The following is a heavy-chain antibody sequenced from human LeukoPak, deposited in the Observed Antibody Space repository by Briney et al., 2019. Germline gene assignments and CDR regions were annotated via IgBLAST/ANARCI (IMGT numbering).Heavy chain of an antibody. CDR3: AREWPLRHEGGYFDY. Sequence: GRSLRLSCAASGFTFSSYGMHWVRQAPGKGLEWVATIWYDGSNEDYGDSVKGRFTISRDNSKNTLYLEMNSLRAEDTAVYYCAREWPLRHEGGYFDYWGQGTLVTASS. J-gene: IGHJ4*02. CDR2: IWYDGSNE. CDR1: GFTFSSYG. D-gene: IGHD5-12*01. V-gene: IGHV3-33*01.